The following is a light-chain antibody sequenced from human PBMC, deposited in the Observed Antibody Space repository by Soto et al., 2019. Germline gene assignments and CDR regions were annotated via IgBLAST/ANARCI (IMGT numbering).Light chain of an antibody. J-gene: IGLJ1*01. Sequence: QSVLTQPASVSGSPGQSIAISCTGASSDVGGYNYVSWYQQHPGKAPRLMIYDVSNRPSGVSDRFSGSKSGNTASLTFSGLQAEDEAEYYCSSYTSSSTYVFGTGTKVTVL. CDR3: SSYTSSSTYV. V-gene: IGLV2-14*01. CDR2: DVS. CDR1: SSDVGGYNY.